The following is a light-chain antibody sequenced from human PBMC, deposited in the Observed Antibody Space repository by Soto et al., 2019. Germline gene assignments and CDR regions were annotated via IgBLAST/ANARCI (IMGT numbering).Light chain of an antibody. CDR2: EVS. CDR1: SSDVGGYNY. CDR3: SSYTSSRV. Sequence: QSALTQPASVSGSPGQSITISCTGTSSDVGGYNYVSWYQQHPGKAPKLMIYEVSNRPSGVSNRFSGSKSGNTASLTISGLQPEDEADYYCSSYTSSRVFGTGKKVNV. J-gene: IGLJ1*01. V-gene: IGLV2-14*01.